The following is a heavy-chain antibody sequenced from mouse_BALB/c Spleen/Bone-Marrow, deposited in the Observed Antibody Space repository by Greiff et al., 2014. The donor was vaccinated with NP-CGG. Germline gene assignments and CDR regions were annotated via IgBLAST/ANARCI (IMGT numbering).Heavy chain of an antibody. CDR1: GFTFSNYY. CDR2: SSDGGSYT. D-gene: IGHD1-1*01. CDR3: ARDYYGSSYIGY. V-gene: IGHV5-4*02. Sequence: EVQVVESGGGLVKPGGSLKLSCAASGFTFSNYYMYWVRQTPEKRLEWVATSSDGGSYTYYPDSVKGRFTISRDNANNNLYLQMSSLKSEDTAMDYCARDYYGSSYIGYWGQGTLVTVST. J-gene: IGHJ3*01.